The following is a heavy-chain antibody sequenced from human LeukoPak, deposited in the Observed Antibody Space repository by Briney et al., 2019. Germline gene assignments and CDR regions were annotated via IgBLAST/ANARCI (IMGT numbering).Heavy chain of an antibody. CDR1: GGTFSSYA. D-gene: IGHD1-26*01. J-gene: IGHJ4*02. CDR3: ARGEGLDRYDY. Sequence: ASVKVSCKASGGTFSSYAISWVRQAPGQGLERMGGIVPIFGPANYAQKFQGRVTITTDESTSTAYMELSSLRSEDTAVYYCARGEGLDRYDYWGQGTLVTVSS. V-gene: IGHV1-69*05. CDR2: IVPIFGPA.